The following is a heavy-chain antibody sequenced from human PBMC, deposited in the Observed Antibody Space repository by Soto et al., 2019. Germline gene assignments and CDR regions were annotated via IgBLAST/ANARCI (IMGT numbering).Heavy chain of an antibody. D-gene: IGHD3-10*01. J-gene: IGHJ4*02. CDR2: VSAYNGNT. V-gene: IGHV1-18*01. Sequence: ASVKVSCKASGYTFTSYGISWVRQAPGQGLEWMGWVSAYNGNTNYAQKLQGRVTMTTDTSTSTAYMELRSLRSDDTAVYYCARLWFGELLTDYWGQGTLVTVSS. CDR3: ARLWFGELLTDY. CDR1: GYTFTSYG.